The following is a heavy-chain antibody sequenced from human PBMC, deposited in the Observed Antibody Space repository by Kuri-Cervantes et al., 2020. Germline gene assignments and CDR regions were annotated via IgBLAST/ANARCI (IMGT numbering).Heavy chain of an antibody. J-gene: IGHJ6*02. CDR3: AREKRITMVRGVTIYYYYGMDV. Sequence: GESLKISCAASGFTFSSYGMHWVRQAPGKGLEWVAVISYDGSNKYYADSVKGRFTISRDNAKNSLYLQMNSLRDEDTAVYYCAREKRITMVRGVTIYYYYGMDVWGQGTTVTVSS. V-gene: IGHV3-30*03. D-gene: IGHD3-10*01. CDR2: ISYDGSNK. CDR1: GFTFSSYG.